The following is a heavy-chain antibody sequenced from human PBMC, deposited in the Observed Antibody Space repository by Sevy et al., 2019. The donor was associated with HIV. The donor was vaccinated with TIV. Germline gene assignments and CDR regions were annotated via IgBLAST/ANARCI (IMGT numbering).Heavy chain of an antibody. CDR1: GYTFTSYA. D-gene: IGHD4-4*01. Sequence: ASVKVSCKASGYTFTSYAISWVRQAPGQGLEWMGGIIPIFGTANYAQKFQGRVTITADESTTTGYMELSSLRSEDTAVYYCARDTMTTITTKAFDIWGQGTMVTVSS. J-gene: IGHJ3*02. V-gene: IGHV1-69*13. CDR3: ARDTMTTITTKAFDI. CDR2: IIPIFGTA.